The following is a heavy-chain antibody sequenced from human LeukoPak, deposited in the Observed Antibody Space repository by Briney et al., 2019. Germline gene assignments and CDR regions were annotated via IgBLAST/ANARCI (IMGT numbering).Heavy chain of an antibody. Sequence: PGGSLRLSCAASGFTFSDHYMDWVRQAPGKGLEWVGRTRNKANSYTTEYAASVKGRFTISRDDSKNSLYLQMNSLKTEDTAVYYCARDLVGADDAFDIWGQGTMVTVSS. CDR3: ARDLVGADDAFDI. CDR1: GFTFSDHY. J-gene: IGHJ3*02. D-gene: IGHD2-15*01. V-gene: IGHV3-72*01. CDR2: TRNKANSYTT.